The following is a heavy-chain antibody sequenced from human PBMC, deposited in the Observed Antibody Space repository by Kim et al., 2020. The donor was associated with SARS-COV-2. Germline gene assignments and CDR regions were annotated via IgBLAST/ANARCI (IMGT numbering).Heavy chain of an antibody. CDR2: ITAANGNT. CDR1: GYSLTTYA. Sequence: ASVKVSCKASGYSLTTYAMHWVRLAPGQRLEWMGCITAANGNTKYSQKFQGRVTITRDTSASTAYMELSSLTSEDTAVYYCARGDRGVYNPWGQGTLVTVSS. J-gene: IGHJ5*02. D-gene: IGHD3-10*01. V-gene: IGHV1-3*01. CDR3: ARGDRGVYNP.